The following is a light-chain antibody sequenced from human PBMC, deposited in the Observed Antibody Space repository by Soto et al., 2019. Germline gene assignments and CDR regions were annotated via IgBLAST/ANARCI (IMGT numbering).Light chain of an antibody. CDR1: QSVSSNY. CDR3: QQRSNWLS. Sequence: EIVLTQSPGTLSLSPGERATLSCRASQSVSSNYLAWYQHKPGQAPRLLIYDASSRATGTPDRFSGSGSGTDFTLTISSLEPEDLAVYYCQQRSNWLSFGGGTKVDIK. V-gene: IGKV3D-20*02. CDR2: DAS. J-gene: IGKJ4*01.